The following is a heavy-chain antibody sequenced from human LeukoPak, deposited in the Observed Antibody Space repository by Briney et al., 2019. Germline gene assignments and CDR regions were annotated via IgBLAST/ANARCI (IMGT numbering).Heavy chain of an antibody. CDR2: ISGSGGGT. D-gene: IGHD3-22*01. CDR3: ATRGVVIRVILVGFHKEAYYFDS. V-gene: IGHV3-23*01. CDR1: GITLSNYG. J-gene: IGHJ4*02. Sequence: GGSLRLSCAVSGITLSNYGMSWVRQAPGKGLEWVAGISGSGGGTNYADSVQGRFAISRDNPKNTLYLQMNGLRAEDTAVYFCATRGVVIRVILVGFHKEAYYFDSWGQGALVTVSS.